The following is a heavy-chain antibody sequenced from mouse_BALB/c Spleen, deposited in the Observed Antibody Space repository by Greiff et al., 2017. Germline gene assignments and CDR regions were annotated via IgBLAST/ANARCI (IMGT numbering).Heavy chain of an antibody. J-gene: IGHJ2*01. V-gene: IGHV3-8*02. CDR3: ARFYGSSYYFDY. CDR1: GDSITSGY. Sequence: DVKLQESGPSLVKPSQTLSLTCSVTGDSITSGYWNWIRKFPGNKLEYMGYISYSGSTYYNPSLKSRISITRDTSKNQYYLQLNSVTTEDTATYYCARFYGSSYYFDYWGQGTTLTVSS. D-gene: IGHD1-1*01. CDR2: ISYSGST.